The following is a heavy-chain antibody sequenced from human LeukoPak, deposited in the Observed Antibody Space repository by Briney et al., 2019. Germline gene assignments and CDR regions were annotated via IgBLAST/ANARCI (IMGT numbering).Heavy chain of an antibody. D-gene: IGHD3-22*01. V-gene: IGHV4-38-2*01. CDR1: GFTFSSYG. J-gene: IGHJ4*02. CDR2: IYYSGST. CDR3: ASRRGGGRPLLSDYYDSSGLN. Sequence: GSPRLSCAASGFTFSSYGMGWIRQPPGKGLEWIGSIYYSGSTYYNPSLKSRVTISVDTSKNQFSLKLSSVTAADTAVYYCASRRGGGRPLLSDYYDSSGLNWGQGTLVTVSS.